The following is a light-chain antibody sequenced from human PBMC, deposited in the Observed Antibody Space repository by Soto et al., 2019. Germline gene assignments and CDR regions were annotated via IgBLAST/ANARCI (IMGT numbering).Light chain of an antibody. CDR1: SSDVGGYNY. CDR3: SSYTSSSTQV. J-gene: IGLJ1*01. V-gene: IGLV2-14*01. CDR2: DVS. Sequence: QSARTQPASESGSPGQSITISCTGTSSDVGGYNYVSWYQQHPGKAPKLMIYDVSNRPSGVSNRFSGSKSGNTASLTISGLQAEDESDYYCSSYTSSSTQVFGTGTKLTVL.